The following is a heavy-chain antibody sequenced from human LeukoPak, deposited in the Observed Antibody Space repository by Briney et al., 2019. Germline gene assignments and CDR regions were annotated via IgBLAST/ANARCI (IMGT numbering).Heavy chain of an antibody. D-gene: IGHD1-1*01. CDR3: AKAGEGFYGPYDY. CDR2: ISGSGGST. Sequence: RGSLRLSCAASGFTFSSYAMSWVRQAPGKGLEWVSAISGSGGSTYYADSVKGRFTISRDNSKNTLYLQMNSLRAEDTAVYYCAKAGEGFYGPYDYWGQGTLVTVSS. J-gene: IGHJ4*02. CDR1: GFTFSSYA. V-gene: IGHV3-23*01.